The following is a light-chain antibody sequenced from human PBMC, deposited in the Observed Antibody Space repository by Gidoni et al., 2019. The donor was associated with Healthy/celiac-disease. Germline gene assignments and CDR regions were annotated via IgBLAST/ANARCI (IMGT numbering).Light chain of an antibody. CDR2: YKSDSDK. J-gene: IGLJ3*02. CDR1: SGINVGTYR. CDR3: MIWHSSAWV. Sequence: QAVLTQPSSLSASPGASASLTCTCRSGINVGTYRIYWYQQKPGSPPQYLLRYKSDSDKQQGSGVPSRFSGSKYASANAGILLISGLQSEDESDYYCMIWHSSAWVFGGGTKLTVL. V-gene: IGLV5-45*02.